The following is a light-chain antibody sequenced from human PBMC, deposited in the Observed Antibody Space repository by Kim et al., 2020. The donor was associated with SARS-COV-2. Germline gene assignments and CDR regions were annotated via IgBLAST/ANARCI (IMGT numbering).Light chain of an antibody. CDR3: RQDDNWPPLT. CDR2: GAS. Sequence: SPGERPPPSGRAVQGVGSYLAWYHRKPGRAPSPLIIGASTRATGIPARLSGSGSGTEFTLTIGGLRSKDFEVYSGRQDDNWPPLTFGGGSKVDIK. V-gene: IGKV3-15*01. CDR1: QGVGSY. J-gene: IGKJ4*01.